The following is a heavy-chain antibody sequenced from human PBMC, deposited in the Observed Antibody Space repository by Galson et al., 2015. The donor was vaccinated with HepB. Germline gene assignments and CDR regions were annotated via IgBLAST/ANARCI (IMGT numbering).Heavy chain of an antibody. CDR3: ASPQWRYCSSTSCYNSAFDI. Sequence: LSLTCTVSGGSISSSSYYWGWIRQPPGKGLEWIGSIYYSGSTYYNPSLKSRVTISVDTSKNQFSLKLSSVTAADTAVYYCASPQWRYCSSTSCYNSAFDIWGQGTMVTVSS. V-gene: IGHV4-39*01. CDR1: GGSISSSSYY. D-gene: IGHD2-2*01. J-gene: IGHJ3*02. CDR2: IYYSGST.